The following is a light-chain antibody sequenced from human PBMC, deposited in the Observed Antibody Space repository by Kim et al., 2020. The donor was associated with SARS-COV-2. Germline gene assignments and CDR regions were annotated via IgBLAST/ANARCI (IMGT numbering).Light chain of an antibody. CDR1: QSVLSSSNNKNY. J-gene: IGKJ4*01. CDR2: WAS. V-gene: IGKV4-1*01. CDR3: QQYYSTPLT. Sequence: DIVMTQSPDSLAVSLGDGATINCKSSQSVLSSSNNKNYLAWYQQKPGQPPKLLIHWASTREFGVPDRFSGSGSGTDFTLTISSLQAEDVAVYYCQQYYSTPLTLGGGTKVDIK.